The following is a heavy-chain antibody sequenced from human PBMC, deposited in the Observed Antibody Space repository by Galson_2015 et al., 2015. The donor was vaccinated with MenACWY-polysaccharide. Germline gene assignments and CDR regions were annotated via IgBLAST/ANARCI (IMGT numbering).Heavy chain of an antibody. J-gene: IGHJ4*02. Sequence: KISCKGSGYRFTNYWIAWVRQMPGKGLEWMGIIYPDDSDTRYNPSFQGQVTMSADKSITTAYLQWSSLEASDTAMYYCARQGVNYYDTSGALGYWGQGTLVTVSS. CDR3: ARQGVNYYDTSGALGY. V-gene: IGHV5-51*01. CDR2: IYPDDSDT. D-gene: IGHD3-22*01. CDR1: GYRFTNYW.